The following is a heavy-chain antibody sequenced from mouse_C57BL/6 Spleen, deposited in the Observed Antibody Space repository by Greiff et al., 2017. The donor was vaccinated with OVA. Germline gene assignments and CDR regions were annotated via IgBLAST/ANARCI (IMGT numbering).Heavy chain of an antibody. V-gene: IGHV5-17*01. D-gene: IGHD1-1*02. CDR2: ISSGSSTI. CDR3: ARHRHSYYAMDY. Sequence: EVMLVESGGGLVKPGGSLKLSCAASGFTFSDYGMHWVRQAPEKGLEWVAYISSGSSTIYSADTVKGRFTISRDNAKNTLFLQMTSLRSEDTAMYYGARHRHSYYAMDYWGQGTSVTVYS. J-gene: IGHJ4*01. CDR1: GFTFSDYG.